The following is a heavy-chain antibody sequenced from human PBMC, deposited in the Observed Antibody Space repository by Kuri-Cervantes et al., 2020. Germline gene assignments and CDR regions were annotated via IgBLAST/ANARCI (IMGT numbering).Heavy chain of an antibody. D-gene: IGHD5-18*01. CDR3: ARAYSYPPTWYYFDY. J-gene: IGHJ4*02. V-gene: IGHV4-34*01. CDR1: GGSFSGYY. CDR2: INHSGST. Sequence: GSLRLSCAVYGGSFSGYYWSWIRQPPGKGLEWIGEINHSGSTNYNPSLKSRVTISVDTSKNQFSLELSSVTAADTAVYYCARAYSYPPTWYYFDYWGQGTLVTVSS.